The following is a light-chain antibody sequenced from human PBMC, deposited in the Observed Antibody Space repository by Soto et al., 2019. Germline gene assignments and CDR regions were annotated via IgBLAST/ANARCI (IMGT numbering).Light chain of an antibody. J-gene: IGKJ2*01. CDR2: VAS. CDR1: QSISSTY. Sequence: EIVLTQSPATLSLSPGERATLSCRASQSISSTYLAWHQQKPGQAPSLLIFVASSRVIGIPDRFSGSGSVTDFTLIISRLLTEDFAVYYCQQYGSWPGTFGQGTKLEIK. V-gene: IGKV3-20*01. CDR3: QQYGSWPGT.